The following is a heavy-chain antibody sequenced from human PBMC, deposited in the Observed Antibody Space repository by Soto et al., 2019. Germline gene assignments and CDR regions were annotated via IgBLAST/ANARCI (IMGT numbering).Heavy chain of an antibody. CDR1: GGTFRSYA. V-gene: IGHV1-69*01. J-gene: IGHJ5*02. Sequence: QVQLVQAGAEVKKPGSSVKVSCKASGGTFRSYAISWVRQAPGQGLEWMGGIIPIFGTANYAQKFQGRVTITADESTSTAYMELSSLRSEDTAVYYCARAPIAAAGFYRSGWFDPWGQGTLVTVSS. CDR3: ARAPIAAAGFYRSGWFDP. CDR2: IIPIFGTA. D-gene: IGHD6-13*01.